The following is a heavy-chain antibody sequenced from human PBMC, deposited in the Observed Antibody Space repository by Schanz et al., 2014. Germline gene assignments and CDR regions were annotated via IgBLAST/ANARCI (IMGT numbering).Heavy chain of an antibody. J-gene: IGHJ4*02. D-gene: IGHD1-7*01. CDR2: INSDGTTT. V-gene: IGHV3-74*02. Sequence: VQLVESGGGVVQPGRSLRLSCAASGFTFSRYGMHWVRQAPGKGLVWVSHINSDGTTTTYADSVKGRFTISRDNAENTLYLQMNSLRVEDTAVYYCGMGGYQLHHWGQGTLVTVSS. CDR1: GFTFSRYG. CDR3: GMGGYQLHH.